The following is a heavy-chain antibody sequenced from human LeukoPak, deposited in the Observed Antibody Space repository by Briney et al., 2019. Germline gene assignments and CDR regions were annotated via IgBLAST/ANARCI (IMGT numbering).Heavy chain of an antibody. V-gene: IGHV1-2*02. Sequence: ASVKVSCKASGYTFTGYYMHWVRQAPGQGLEWMGWINPNSGGTNYAQKFQGRVTMTRDTSISTAYMELSRLRSDDTAAYYCAALGAAYSGSSYWGQGTLVTVSS. J-gene: IGHJ4*02. CDR3: AALGAAYSGSSY. CDR1: GYTFTGYY. CDR2: INPNSGGT. D-gene: IGHD1-26*01.